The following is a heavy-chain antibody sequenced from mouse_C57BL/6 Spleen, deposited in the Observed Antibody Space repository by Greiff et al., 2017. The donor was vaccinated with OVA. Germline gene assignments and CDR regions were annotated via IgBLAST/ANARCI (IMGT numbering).Heavy chain of an antibody. D-gene: IGHD1-1*01. V-gene: IGHV1-64*01. CDR1: GYTFTSYW. CDR3: ARDYYYGKKFAY. CDR2: IHPNSGST. Sequence: QVQLQQPGAELVKPGASVKLSCKASGYTFTSYWMHWVKQRPGQGLEWIGMIHPNSGSTNYNEKFKSKATLTVDTSSSTAYMQLSSQASDDAAVYYFARDYYYGKKFAYWGQGTLVTVSA. J-gene: IGHJ3*01.